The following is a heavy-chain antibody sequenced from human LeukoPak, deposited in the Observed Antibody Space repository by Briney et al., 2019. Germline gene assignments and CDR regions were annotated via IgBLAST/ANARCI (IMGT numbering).Heavy chain of an antibody. V-gene: IGHV3-23*01. J-gene: IGHJ3*02. CDR2: ISGSAGST. CDR1: GFTFSSYA. D-gene: IGHD1-1*01. CDR3: TKVNWDDAFDI. Sequence: QTGGSLRLSCAASGFTFSSYAMSWVRQAPGKGLEWVSAISGSAGSTYYADSVKGRFTISRDNSKNTLYLQMNSLRAEDTAVYHCTKVNWDDAFDIWGQGTMVTVSS.